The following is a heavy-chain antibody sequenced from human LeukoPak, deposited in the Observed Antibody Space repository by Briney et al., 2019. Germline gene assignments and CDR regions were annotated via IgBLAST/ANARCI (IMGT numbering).Heavy chain of an antibody. V-gene: IGHV1-69*05. J-gene: IGHJ4*02. Sequence: GASVKVSCKASGGTFSSYAISWVRQAPGQGLEWMGRIIPIFGTANYAQKFQGRVTITTDESTSTAYMELSSLRSEDTAVYYCARDRAPNKGDSSGYTSWGQGTLVTVSS. CDR2: IIPIFGTA. CDR3: ARDRAPNKGDSSGYTS. CDR1: GGTFSSYA. D-gene: IGHD3-22*01.